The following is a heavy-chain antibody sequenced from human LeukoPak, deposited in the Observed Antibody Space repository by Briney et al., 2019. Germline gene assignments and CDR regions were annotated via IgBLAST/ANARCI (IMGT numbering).Heavy chain of an antibody. CDR3: ARGQRGYSYGYKY. Sequence: SGTLSLTCAVYGGSFSGYYWSWIRQPPGKGLEWIGEINHSGSTNYNPSLKSRVTISVDTSKNQFSLKLSSVTAADTAVYYCARGQRGYSYGYKYWGQGTLVTVSS. CDR2: INHSGST. D-gene: IGHD5-18*01. J-gene: IGHJ4*02. CDR1: GGSFSGYY. V-gene: IGHV4-34*01.